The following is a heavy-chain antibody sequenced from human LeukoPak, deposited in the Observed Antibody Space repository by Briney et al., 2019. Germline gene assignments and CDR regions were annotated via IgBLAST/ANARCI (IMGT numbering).Heavy chain of an antibody. CDR1: GFTFSSYA. V-gene: IGHV3-30-3*01. J-gene: IGHJ4*02. CDR3: ARGLGGYNDY. D-gene: IGHD5-24*01. Sequence: GSLRLSCAASGFTFSSYAMHWVRQAPGKGLEWVAVISYDGSNKYYADSVKGRFTISRDNSKNTLYLQMNSLRAEDTAVYYCARGLGGYNDYWGQGTLVTVSS. CDR2: ISYDGSNK.